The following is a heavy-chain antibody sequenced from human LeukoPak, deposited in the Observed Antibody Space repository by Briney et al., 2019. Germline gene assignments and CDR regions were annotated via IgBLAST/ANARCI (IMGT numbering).Heavy chain of an antibody. J-gene: IGHJ2*01. CDR1: GGSISRSSYY. CDR2: IYYSGST. D-gene: IGHD4-11*01. CDR3: ARATVTTPYWYFDL. Sequence: PSETLSLTCTVSGGSISRSSYYWGWIRQPPGKGLEWIGSIYYSGSTYYNPSLKSRVTISVDTSKNQFSLKLSSVTAADTAVYYCARATVTTPYWYFDLWGRGTLVTVSS. V-gene: IGHV4-39*07.